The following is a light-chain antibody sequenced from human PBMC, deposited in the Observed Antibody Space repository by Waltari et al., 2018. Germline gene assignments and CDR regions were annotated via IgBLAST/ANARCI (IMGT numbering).Light chain of an antibody. Sequence: QPAPAPPPSVSGSPGQSVTISCTGTNNNVRDYNYLLWYQQHPGKVPKLMIYGVSLRPSGVSDRFSGSKSGNTASLTISGLQAEDEADYYCCSYTNTSALLFGGGTRLTVL. CDR1: NNNVRDYNY. J-gene: IGLJ2*01. V-gene: IGLV2-14*03. CDR2: GVS. CDR3: CSYTNTSALL.